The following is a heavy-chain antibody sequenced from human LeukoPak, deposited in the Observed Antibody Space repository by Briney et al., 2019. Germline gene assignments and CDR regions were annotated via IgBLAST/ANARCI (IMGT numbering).Heavy chain of an antibody. V-gene: IGHV3-23*01. CDR2: ISGSGGST. Sequence: GGSLRLSCAASGFTFSSYAMSWVRQAPGKGLEWVSAISGSGGSTYYADSVKGRFTISRDNSKNTLYLQMNSLRAEETAVYYCAKDPWSYDILTSYFYDAFDIWGQGTMVTVSS. CDR3: AKDPWSYDILTSYFYDAFDI. CDR1: GFTFSSYA. J-gene: IGHJ3*02. D-gene: IGHD3-9*01.